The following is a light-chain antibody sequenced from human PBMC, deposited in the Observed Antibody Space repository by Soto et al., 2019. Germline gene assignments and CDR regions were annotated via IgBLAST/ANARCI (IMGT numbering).Light chain of an antibody. V-gene: IGKV1-39*01. Sequence: DIQMTQSPSSLSASVGDRVTITCRAGQSISNYVNWYQQKPGEAPKLLIYAAFSLQSEVPSRFSGSGSGTEFTLTISSLQPEDIATYFCQQSFSTLLTFGGGTTVEIK. J-gene: IGKJ4*01. CDR3: QQSFSTLLT. CDR2: AAF. CDR1: QSISNY.